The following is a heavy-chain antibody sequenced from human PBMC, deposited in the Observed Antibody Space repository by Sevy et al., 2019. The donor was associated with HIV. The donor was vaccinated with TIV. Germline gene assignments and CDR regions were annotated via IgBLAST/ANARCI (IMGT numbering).Heavy chain of an antibody. CDR1: GFNIRNYA. Sequence: GGSLRLSCSASGFNIRNYAMHWVRQAPGKGLEWVAVMSYDDITKSYADSVKGRFTISRDNSKNTLYLQMNNLGAEDTALYYCLGFCSSTXCRFAYWGQGTLVTVSS. V-gene: IGHV3-30*01. CDR2: MSYDDITK. D-gene: IGHD2-2*01. J-gene: IGHJ4*02. CDR3: LGFCSSTXCRFAY.